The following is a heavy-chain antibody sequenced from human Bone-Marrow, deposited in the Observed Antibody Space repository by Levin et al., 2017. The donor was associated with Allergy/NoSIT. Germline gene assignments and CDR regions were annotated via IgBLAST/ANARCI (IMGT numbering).Heavy chain of an antibody. D-gene: IGHD6-19*01. J-gene: IGHJ4*02. Sequence: GGSLRLSCAASGFTFSSYAMSWVRQAPGKGLEWVSAISGSGGSTYYADSVKGRFTISRDNSKNTLYLQMNSLRAEDTAVYYCAKDHRLPGYSSGRGLVWGVDYWGQGTLVTVSS. V-gene: IGHV3-23*01. CDR3: AKDHRLPGYSSGRGLVWGVDY. CDR2: ISGSGGST. CDR1: GFTFSSYA.